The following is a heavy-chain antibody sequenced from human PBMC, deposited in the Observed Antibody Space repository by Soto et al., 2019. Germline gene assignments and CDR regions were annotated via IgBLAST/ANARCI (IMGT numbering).Heavy chain of an antibody. V-gene: IGHV4-4*07. CDR1: GASISGFY. D-gene: IGHD1-1*01. CDR3: VRDGTKTLRDWFDP. Sequence: TLSLTCTVSGASISGFYWSWIRKSAGKGLEWIGRIYATGTTDYNPSLRSRVMMSVDTSKKQFSLKLRSVTAADTAVYYCVRDGTKTLRDWFDPWGQGXSVTVSS. J-gene: IGHJ5*02. CDR2: IYATGTT.